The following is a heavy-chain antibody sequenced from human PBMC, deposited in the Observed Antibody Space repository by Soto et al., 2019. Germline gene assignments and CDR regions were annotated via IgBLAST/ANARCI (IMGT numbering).Heavy chain of an antibody. CDR3: VMVDNYVTPTPQDV. CDR2: ISPYTGNT. D-gene: IGHD3-16*01. CDR1: GYIFVNYG. J-gene: IGHJ6*02. Sequence: QVQLVQSGDEVKKPGASVKISCKASGYIFVNYGIAWVRQAPGQGLEWMGWISPYTGNTHSATKIQGRLTMTTDTSTSTAYMDLGSLTSDDTAVYYCVMVDNYVTPTPQDVWGQGTTVIVSS. V-gene: IGHV1-18*01.